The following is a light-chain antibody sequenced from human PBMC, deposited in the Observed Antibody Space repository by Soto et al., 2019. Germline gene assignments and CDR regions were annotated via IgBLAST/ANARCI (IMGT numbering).Light chain of an antibody. CDR2: GAS. CDR3: QQYDNWPPFT. J-gene: IGKJ3*01. Sequence: EIVMTQSPASLSVSPGERATLSCRASQNVNSNLAWYQQKPGQAPRFLIYGASTRATGIPARFSGSGSGTDFTLTVSRLEPEDFAVYYCQQYDNWPPFTFGPGTKVDI. CDR1: QNVNSN. V-gene: IGKV3-15*01.